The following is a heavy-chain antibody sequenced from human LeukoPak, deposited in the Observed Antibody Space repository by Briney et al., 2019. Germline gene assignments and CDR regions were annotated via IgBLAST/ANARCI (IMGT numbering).Heavy chain of an antibody. J-gene: IGHJ5*02. CDR3: VRIPNNAGFPNWFDP. D-gene: IGHD1-14*01. CDR1: GFTFSTST. CDR2: ISGSSDYM. Sequence: PGGSLRLSCAASGFTFSTSTMNWVRQAPGKGLEWVSSISGSSDYMYYADSVKGRLTISRDNAKNSLYLQMNSLRAEDTAVYYCVRIPNNAGFPNWFDPWGQGTLVTVSS. V-gene: IGHV3-21*01.